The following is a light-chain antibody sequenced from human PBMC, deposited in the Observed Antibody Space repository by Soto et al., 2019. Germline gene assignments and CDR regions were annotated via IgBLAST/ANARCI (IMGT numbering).Light chain of an antibody. CDR1: HDTY. CDR3: QHYTLASGP. V-gene: IGKV1-5*01. J-gene: IGKJ1*01. CDR2: SAS. Sequence: IQLTQSPSTVSASVGDSVTISCRASHDTYLAWYQHKPGKAPRLLIFSASSLQTGVPPRFRGSGSGTDFTLPISSLQPDDVGLYYCQHYTLASGPFGQGTRV.